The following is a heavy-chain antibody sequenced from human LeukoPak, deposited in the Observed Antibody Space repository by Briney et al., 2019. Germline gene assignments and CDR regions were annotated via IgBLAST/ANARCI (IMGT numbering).Heavy chain of an antibody. CDR1: GFTFSSYG. CDR2: ISYDGSNK. V-gene: IGHV3-30*18. D-gene: IGHD3-16*02. J-gene: IGHJ4*02. Sequence: GGSLRLSCAASGFTFSSYGMHWVRQAPGKGLEWVAVISYDGSNKYYADSVKGRFTISRDNSKNTLYLQMNSLRAEDTAVYYCAKSMITFGGAIVPDGYFDYWGQGTLVTVSS. CDR3: AKSMITFGGAIVPDGYFDY.